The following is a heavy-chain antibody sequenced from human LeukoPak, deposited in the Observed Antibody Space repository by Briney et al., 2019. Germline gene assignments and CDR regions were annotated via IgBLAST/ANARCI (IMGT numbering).Heavy chain of an antibody. CDR3: ARPSGYYDSSGYYAWAFDL. J-gene: IGHJ3*01. D-gene: IGHD3-22*01. CDR1: GYSFTSYW. V-gene: IGHV5-51*01. CDR2: IYPGDSDT. Sequence: GESLKISCKGSGYSFTSYWIGWVRQMPGKGLEWMGIIYPGDSDTRYSPSFQGQVTISADKSISTAYLQWSSLKASNTAMYYCARPSGYYDSSGYYAWAFDLWGQGTMVTVSS.